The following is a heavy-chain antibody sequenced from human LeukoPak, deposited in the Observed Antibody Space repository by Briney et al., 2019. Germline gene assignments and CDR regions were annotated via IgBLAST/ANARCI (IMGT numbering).Heavy chain of an antibody. CDR1: GFTVSSNS. CDR2: ISGSAGST. D-gene: IGHD6-13*01. V-gene: IGHV3-23*01. J-gene: IGHJ4*02. CDR3: AKDLASSWYAYYFDY. Sequence: GGSPRLSCAASGFTVSSNSMSWVRQAPGKGLEWVSAISGSAGSTYYADSVKGRFTISRDNSKNTLYLQMNSLRAEDTAVYYCAKDLASSWYAYYFDYWGQGTLVTVSS.